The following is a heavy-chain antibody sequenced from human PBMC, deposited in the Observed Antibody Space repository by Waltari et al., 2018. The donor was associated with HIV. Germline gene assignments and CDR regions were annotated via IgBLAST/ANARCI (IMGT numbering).Heavy chain of an antibody. Sequence: QVQLQESGPGLVKPSQTLSLTCTVPGGPISSGSYYWSWIRQPAGKGLEWIGRIYTSGSTNYNPSLKSRVTISVDTSKNQFSLKLSSVTAADTAVYYCARDRNYYYDSSGYFFNAFDIWGQGTMVTVSS. CDR1: GGPISSGSYY. V-gene: IGHV4-61*02. J-gene: IGHJ3*02. CDR2: IYTSGST. D-gene: IGHD3-22*01. CDR3: ARDRNYYYDSSGYFFNAFDI.